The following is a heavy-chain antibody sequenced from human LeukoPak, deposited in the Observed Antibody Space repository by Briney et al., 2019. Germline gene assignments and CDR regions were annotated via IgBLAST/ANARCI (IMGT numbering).Heavy chain of an antibody. CDR3: ARTTAAIGTAPLDY. J-gene: IGHJ4*02. D-gene: IGHD6-25*01. CDR1: GYTFTIYY. CDR2: INPNSGGT. V-gene: IGHV1-2*02. Sequence: GASVKVSCRASGYTFTIYYIHWVRQAPGQGLEWMGWINPNSGGTNYAQTFEGRVTMTRDTSISTAYMELTGLRSDDTAVYSCARTTAAIGTAPLDYWGQGTLVTVSS.